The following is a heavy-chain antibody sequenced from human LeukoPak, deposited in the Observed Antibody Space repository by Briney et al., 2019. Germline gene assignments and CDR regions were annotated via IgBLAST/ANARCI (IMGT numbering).Heavy chain of an antibody. J-gene: IGHJ6*02. Sequence: ESLQISCKASGYSISNYWIGWVRQIPGKGLEWMGIINTVDSDTRYTQSFQGQVYISVDKSISTAYLQWSSLKASDTAMYYCARLSGDGSRTACLLYYGMDVWGQGTTVTVSS. CDR2: INTVDSDT. CDR3: ARLSGDGSRTACLLYYGMDV. V-gene: IGHV5-51*01. D-gene: IGHD5-24*01. CDR1: GYSISNYW.